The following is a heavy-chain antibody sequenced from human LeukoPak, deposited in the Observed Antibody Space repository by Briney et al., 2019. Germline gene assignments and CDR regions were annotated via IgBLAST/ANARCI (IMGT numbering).Heavy chain of an antibody. CDR3: AKGDDYGDYYGMDV. V-gene: IGHV3-30*18. Sequence: GGPLRLSCSASRFTFSSYGMHWVRQAPGKGLEWVAVISYDGSNKYYADSVKGRFTISRDNSKNTLYLQMNSLRAEDTAVYYCAKGDDYGDYYGMDVWGQGTTVTVSS. D-gene: IGHD4-17*01. J-gene: IGHJ6*02. CDR1: RFTFSSYG. CDR2: ISYDGSNK.